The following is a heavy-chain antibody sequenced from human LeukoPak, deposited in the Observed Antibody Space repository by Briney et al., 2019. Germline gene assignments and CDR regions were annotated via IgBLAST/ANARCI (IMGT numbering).Heavy chain of an antibody. V-gene: IGHV4-34*01. CDR3: ARGHIAAAGTWFDP. D-gene: IGHD6-13*01. Sequence: SETLSLTCAVYGGSFSGYYWSWIRQPPGKGLEWIGEINHSGSTNYNPSLKSRDTISVDTSKNQFSLKLSSVTAADTAVYYCARGHIAAAGTWFDPWGQGTLVTASS. J-gene: IGHJ5*02. CDR2: INHSGST. CDR1: GGSFSGYY.